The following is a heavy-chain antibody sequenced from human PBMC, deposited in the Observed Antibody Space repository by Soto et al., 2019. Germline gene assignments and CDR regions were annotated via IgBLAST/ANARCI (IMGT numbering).Heavy chain of an antibody. CDR1: GFIFSDYA. J-gene: IGHJ1*01. V-gene: IGHV3-30-3*01. Sequence: GGSLRLSCVASGFIFSDYAMHWARQAPGKGLVWVALISPDGGNQYYSESAKGRFTISRDNSKNTLYLQMNDLRPDDTALYYCARENSRIAPRLFQHWGHGSLVTVSS. CDR2: ISPDGGNQ. D-gene: IGHD6-6*01. CDR3: ARENSRIAPRLFQH.